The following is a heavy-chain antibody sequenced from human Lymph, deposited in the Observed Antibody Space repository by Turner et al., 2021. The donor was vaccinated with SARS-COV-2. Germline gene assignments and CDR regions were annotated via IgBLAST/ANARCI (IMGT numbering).Heavy chain of an antibody. V-gene: IGHV4-31*03. D-gene: IGHD3-10*01. Sequence: QVQLQESGPGLVKPSQTLSLTCTVSGGTISSGSYYLSWIRQHPGKGLEWIGYIYYSGSTYYNPSLKSRVTISVDTSKNQFSLKLSSVTAADTAVYYCARGPITMFRGALWSFDIWGQGTMVTVSS. CDR2: IYYSGST. CDR1: GGTISSGSYY. CDR3: ARGPITMFRGALWSFDI. J-gene: IGHJ3*02.